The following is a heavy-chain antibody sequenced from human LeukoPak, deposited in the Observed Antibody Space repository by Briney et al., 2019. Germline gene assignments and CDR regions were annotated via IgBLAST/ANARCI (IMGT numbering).Heavy chain of an antibody. CDR1: GFTFSNYW. Sequence: GGSLRLSCAASGFTFSNYWMSWVRQAPGKGLEWVANIMQDGSEKYYVNSVKGRFTISRDNAKNSLYVQMNSLRAEDTAVYYCARDLGADRFDYWGQGTLVTVSS. J-gene: IGHJ4*02. CDR2: IMQDGSEK. CDR3: ARDLGADRFDY. V-gene: IGHV3-7*01.